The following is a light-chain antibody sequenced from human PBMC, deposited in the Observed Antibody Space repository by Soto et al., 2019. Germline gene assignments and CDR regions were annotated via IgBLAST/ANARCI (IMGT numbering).Light chain of an antibody. J-gene: IGLJ3*02. CDR1: SSNIGSNT. V-gene: IGLV1-44*01. CDR3: AAWDGSLNGVV. Sequence: QSVLTQPPSASETPGQRVIISCSGGSSNIGSNTVNWYQQVPGTAPKLLIYNENQRPSGVPDRFSGSKSGTSASLAISGLQSEDEADYYCAAWDGSLNGVVFGGGTQLT. CDR2: NEN.